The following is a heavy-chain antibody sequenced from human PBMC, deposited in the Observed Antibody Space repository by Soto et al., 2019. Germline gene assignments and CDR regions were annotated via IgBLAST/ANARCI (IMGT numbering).Heavy chain of an antibody. CDR3: ARARFKDMVRGVIMDY. J-gene: IGHJ4*02. V-gene: IGHV3-30-3*01. CDR2: ISYDGSNK. Sequence: GGSLRLSCAASGFTFSSYAMHWVRQAPGKGLEWVAVISYDGSNKYYADSVKGRFTISRDNSKNTLYLQMNSLRAEDTVVYYCARARFKDMVRGVIMDYWGQGTLVTVSS. D-gene: IGHD3-10*01. CDR1: GFTFSSYA.